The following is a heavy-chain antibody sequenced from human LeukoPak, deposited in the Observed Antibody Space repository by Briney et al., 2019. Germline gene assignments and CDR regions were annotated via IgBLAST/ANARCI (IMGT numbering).Heavy chain of an antibody. V-gene: IGHV3-30*03. CDR3: VRDSGRYSGSLFDY. CDR1: GFTFSTYG. Sequence: RRSRRLSCVGSGFTFSTYGTHWVSQAPGKGLEWVAVISNDGSNKDYADSVKGRFTISRDNSKNTLYLQMSSLRAEDTAVYYCVRDSGRYSGSLFDYWGQGALVTVSS. CDR2: ISNDGSNK. J-gene: IGHJ4*02. D-gene: IGHD1-26*01.